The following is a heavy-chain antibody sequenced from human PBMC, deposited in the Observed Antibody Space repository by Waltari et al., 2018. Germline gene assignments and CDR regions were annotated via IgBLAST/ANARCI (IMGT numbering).Heavy chain of an antibody. Sequence: QITLKESGPTLVKPTQTLTLTCTFSGFSLSTSGVGVGWLRQPPGKALEWLALIYWNDDKRYSPSLKSRLTITKDTSKNQVVLTMTNMDPVDTATYYCAHSQAWLRLFGYWGQGTLVTVSS. V-gene: IGHV2-5*01. CDR2: IYWNDDK. J-gene: IGHJ4*02. D-gene: IGHD5-12*01. CDR1: GFSLSTSGVG. CDR3: AHSQAWLRLFGY.